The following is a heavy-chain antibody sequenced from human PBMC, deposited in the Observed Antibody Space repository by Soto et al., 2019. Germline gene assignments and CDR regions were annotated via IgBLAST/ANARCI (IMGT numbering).Heavy chain of an antibody. CDR2: IDPSDSQT. Sequence: SLNISWTAPGSGLDGDWLTWERLKPGKGLEWMGRIDPSDSQTYYSPSFRGHVTISVTKSITTVFLQWSSLRAYDTAMYYWARQIYESETGPDCQDYFESWGQGTTVTFSS. J-gene: IGHJ4*02. D-gene: IGHD2-21*01. V-gene: IGHV5-10-1*01. CDR3: ARQIYESETGPDCQDYFES. CDR1: GSGLDGDW.